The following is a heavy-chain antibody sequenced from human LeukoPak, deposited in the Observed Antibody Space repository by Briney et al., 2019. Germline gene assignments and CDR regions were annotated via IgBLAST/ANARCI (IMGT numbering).Heavy chain of an antibody. CDR3: ARSAGSTWGTDS. CDR1: GGSMSSYY. D-gene: IGHD6-13*01. Sequence: SETLSLTCTVSGGSMSSYYWSWIRQPPGKGLEYIGYMYYSGTSKYNPSLKSRVTISPDTSKNQFSLRLNSVTAADTAVYYCARSAGSTWGTDSWGQGTLVTVSS. J-gene: IGHJ4*02. CDR2: MYYSGTS. V-gene: IGHV4-59*13.